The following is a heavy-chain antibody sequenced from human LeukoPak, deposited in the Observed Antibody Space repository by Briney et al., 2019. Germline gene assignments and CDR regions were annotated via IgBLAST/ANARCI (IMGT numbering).Heavy chain of an antibody. V-gene: IGHV4-4*07. CDR1: GDSISPYY. D-gene: IGHD5-12*01. J-gene: IGHJ5*02. Sequence: KPSETLSLTCTASGDSISPYYWSWIRQPVGKGLEWIGRIYASGSTNYNPSHNPSLESRVTMSVDTSNNQFSLNLSSVTAVDTAVYYCARDSGYDLTWGQGTLVTVSS. CDR3: ARDSGYDLT. CDR2: IYASGST.